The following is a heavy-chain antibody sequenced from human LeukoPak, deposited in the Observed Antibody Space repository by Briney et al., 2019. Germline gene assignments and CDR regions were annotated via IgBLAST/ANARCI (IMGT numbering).Heavy chain of an antibody. CDR3: VRGAAGHDY. CDR1: GGSISSYY. J-gene: IGHJ4*02. V-gene: IGHV4-59*04. Sequence: KPSETLSLTCTVSGGSISSYYWSWIRQPPGKGLEWIGSIYHSGSTYYNPSLKSRVTISVDTSKNQFSLKLSSVTAADTAVYYCVRGAAGHDYWGQGTQVTVSS. CDR2: IYHSGST. D-gene: IGHD3-10*01.